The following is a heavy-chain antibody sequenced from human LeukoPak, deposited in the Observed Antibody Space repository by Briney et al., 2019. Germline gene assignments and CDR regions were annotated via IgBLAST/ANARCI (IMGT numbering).Heavy chain of an antibody. CDR3: ARDNHMDAFDI. CDR2: IYHSGST. Sequence: SETLSLTCTVSGYSISSGYYWGWIRQPPGKGLEWIGSIYHSGSTYYNPSLKSRVTISVDTSKNQFSLKLSSVTAADTAVYYCARDNHMDAFDIWSQGTMVTVSS. CDR1: GYSISSGYY. J-gene: IGHJ3*02. D-gene: IGHD1-14*01. V-gene: IGHV4-38-2*02.